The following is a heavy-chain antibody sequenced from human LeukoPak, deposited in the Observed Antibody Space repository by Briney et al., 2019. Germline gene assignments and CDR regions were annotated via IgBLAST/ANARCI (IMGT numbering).Heavy chain of an antibody. CDR2: IRYDGSNK. J-gene: IGHJ4*02. CDR1: GFTFSSYA. Sequence: GGSLRLSCAASGFTFSSYAMHWVRQAPGKGLEWVAFIRYDGSNKYYADSVKGRFTISRDNSKNTLYLQMNSLRAEDTAVYYCAKPPFFITTFSCYFDYWGQGTLVTVSS. D-gene: IGHD3-22*01. V-gene: IGHV3-30*02. CDR3: AKPPFFITTFSCYFDY.